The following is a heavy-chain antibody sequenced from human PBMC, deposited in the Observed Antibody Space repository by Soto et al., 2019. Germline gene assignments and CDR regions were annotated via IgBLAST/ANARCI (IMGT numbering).Heavy chain of an antibody. J-gene: IGHJ5*01. CDR2: IIPIFGTA. V-gene: IGHV1-69*13. Sequence: ASVKVSCKASGGTFSSYGISWVRQSPGQGLEWMGGIIPIFGTANYAQKFQGRVTITADESTSTAYMELSSLRSEDTAVYYCARAGNYDILTGYYRTPWFDSWGQGTLVTVSS. CDR1: GGTFSSYG. CDR3: ARAGNYDILTGYYRTPWFDS. D-gene: IGHD3-9*01.